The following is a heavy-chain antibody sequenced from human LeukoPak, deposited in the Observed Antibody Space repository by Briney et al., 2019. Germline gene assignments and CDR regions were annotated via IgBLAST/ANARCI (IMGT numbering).Heavy chain of an antibody. CDR1: GGSISSYY. CDR2: IYYSGST. V-gene: IGHV4-59*12. Sequence: SETLSLTCTVSGGSISSYYWSWIRQPPGKGLEWIGYIYYSGSTNYNPSLKSRVTISVDTSKNQFSLKLSSVTAADTAVYYCARGLTRGGATPFDYWGQGTLVTVSS. J-gene: IGHJ4*02. CDR3: ARGLTRGGATPFDY. D-gene: IGHD1-26*01.